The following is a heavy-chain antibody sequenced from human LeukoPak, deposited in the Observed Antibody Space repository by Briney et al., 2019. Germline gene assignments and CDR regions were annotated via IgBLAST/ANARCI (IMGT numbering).Heavy chain of an antibody. J-gene: IGHJ6*02. V-gene: IGHV3-23*01. Sequence: GGPLRLSCAASGFTFSRHWMTWVRQAPGKGLEWVSAISGSGGSTYYADSVKGRSTISRDNSKNTLYLQMNSLRAEDTAVYYCAKGPTAEGYGMDVWGQGTTVTVSS. CDR2: ISGSGGST. CDR3: AKGPTAEGYGMDV. D-gene: IGHD4-17*01. CDR1: GFTFSRHW.